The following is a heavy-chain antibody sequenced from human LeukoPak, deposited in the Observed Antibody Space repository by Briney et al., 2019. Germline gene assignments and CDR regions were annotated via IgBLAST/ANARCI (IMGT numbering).Heavy chain of an antibody. CDR2: ISSSGSTI. CDR3: ASRGQWLVHDY. V-gene: IGHV3-48*03. CDR1: GFTFSSYE. Sequence: LAGGSLRLSCAASGFTFSSYEMNWVRQAPGKGLEWVSYISSSGSTIYYADSVKGRFTISRDNAKNSLYLQMNSLRAEDTAVYYCASRGQWLVHDYWGQGTLVTVSS. J-gene: IGHJ4*02. D-gene: IGHD6-19*01.